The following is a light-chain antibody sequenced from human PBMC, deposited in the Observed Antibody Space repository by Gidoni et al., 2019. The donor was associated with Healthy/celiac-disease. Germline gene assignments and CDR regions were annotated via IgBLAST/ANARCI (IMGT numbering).Light chain of an antibody. CDR1: SSNIGAGYD. J-gene: IGLJ2*01. CDR3: QSYDSSLSGPRV. CDR2: GNS. V-gene: IGLV1-40*01. Sequence: QSVLTQPPSVSGAPGQRVTISCTGSSSNIGAGYDVHWYQQLPVTAPKLLIYGNSNRPSGVPDRFSGSKSGTSASLAITGLQAEDEAGYYCQSYDSSLSGPRVFGGGTKLTVL.